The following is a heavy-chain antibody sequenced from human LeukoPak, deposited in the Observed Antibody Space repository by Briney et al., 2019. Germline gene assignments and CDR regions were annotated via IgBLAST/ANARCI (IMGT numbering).Heavy chain of an antibody. CDR2: FDPEDGET. D-gene: IGHD3-9*01. V-gene: IGHV1-24*01. CDR1: GYTLTELS. Sequence: ASVKVSCKVFGYTLTELSMHWVRQAPGKGLEWMGGFDPEDGETIYAQKFQGRVTMTEDTSTDTAYMELSSLRSEDTAVYYCATEAPLRYFDWLLYGGYFDYWGQGTLVTVSS. CDR3: ATEAPLRYFDWLLYGGYFDY. J-gene: IGHJ4*02.